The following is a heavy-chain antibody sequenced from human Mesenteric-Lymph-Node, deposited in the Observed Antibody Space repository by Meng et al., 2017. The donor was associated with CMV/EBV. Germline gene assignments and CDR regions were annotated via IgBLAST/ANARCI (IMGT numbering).Heavy chain of an antibody. J-gene: IGHJ4*02. CDR2: INHSGST. CDR3: ARDRSGSYYELCYFDY. D-gene: IGHD1-26*01. V-gene: IGHV4-34*01. CDR1: GGSFSGYY. Sequence: SETLSLTCAVYGGSFSGYYWSWIRQPPGKGLEWIGEINHSGSTNYNPSLKSRVTISVDTSKNQFSLKLSSVTAADTAVYYCARDRSGSYYELCYFDYWGQGTLVTVSS.